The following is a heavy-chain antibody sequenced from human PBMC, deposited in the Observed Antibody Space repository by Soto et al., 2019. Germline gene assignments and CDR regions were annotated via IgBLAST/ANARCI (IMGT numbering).Heavy chain of an antibody. V-gene: IGHV4-34*01. CDR2: INHSGST. J-gene: IGHJ6*02. CDR3: AREVWFGELLMAGPDYYYGMDV. CDR1: GGSFSGYY. D-gene: IGHD3-10*01. Sequence: SETLSLTCAVYGGSFSGYYWSWIRQPPGKGLEWIGEINHSGSTNYNPSLKSRVTISVDTSKNQFSLKLSSVTAADTAVYYCAREVWFGELLMAGPDYYYGMDVWGQGPTVTVS.